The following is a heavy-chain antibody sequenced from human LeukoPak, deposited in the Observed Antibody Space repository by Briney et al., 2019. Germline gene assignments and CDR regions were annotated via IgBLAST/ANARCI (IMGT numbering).Heavy chain of an antibody. CDR2: IDPNSGGT. CDR3: ARSGAYGSGSYLSY. J-gene: IGHJ4*02. Sequence: RASVKVTCKASGDTFTGYYMHWVRQAPGQGLEWMGWIDPNSGGTNYAQKFQGRVTMTRDTSISTAYMELGSLRSDDTAVYYCARSGAYGSGSYLSYWGQGTLVTVSS. D-gene: IGHD3-10*01. CDR1: GDTFTGYY. V-gene: IGHV1-2*02.